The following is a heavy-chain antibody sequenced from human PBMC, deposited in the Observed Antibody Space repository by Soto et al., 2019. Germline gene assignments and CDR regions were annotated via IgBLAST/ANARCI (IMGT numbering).Heavy chain of an antibody. D-gene: IGHD1-7*01. J-gene: IGHJ4*02. CDR3: AKDRRAGGNYGFYSDF. V-gene: IGHV3-23*01. Sequence: GGSLRLSCAASGFTFSSYGMTRVRQAPGKGLEWVSFSSATGAGTYYADSVKGRFTISRDNSKNTLYLQMTSLRADDTAVYYCAKDRRAGGNYGFYSDFWGQGALVTVSS. CDR2: SSATGAGT. CDR1: GFTFSSYG.